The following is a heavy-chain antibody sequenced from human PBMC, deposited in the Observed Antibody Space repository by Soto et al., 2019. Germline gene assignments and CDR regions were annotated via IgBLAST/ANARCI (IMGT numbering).Heavy chain of an antibody. CDR1: GYSFTSYW. Sequence: EVQLVQSGAEVKKPGESLRISCKGSGYSFTSYWISWVRQMPGKGLEWMGRINPSDSYTNYGPSFQGHDTISADKSISTAYLQWCSLKASDTAIYYCARLQLVTMVRGVNYYFYGMDVWGQGTTVTVSS. D-gene: IGHD3-10*01. V-gene: IGHV5-10-1*03. CDR2: INPSDSYT. J-gene: IGHJ6*02. CDR3: ARLQLVTMVRGVNYYFYGMDV.